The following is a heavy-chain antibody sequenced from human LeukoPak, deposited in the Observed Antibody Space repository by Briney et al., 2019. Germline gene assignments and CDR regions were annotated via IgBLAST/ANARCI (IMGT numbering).Heavy chain of an antibody. Sequence: PGGSLRLSGDASGFSISDYYMSWIRQSPGKGLEWISYITSGGASTNYADSVKGRFTISRDKAKNSVALQLNSLRAEDTAVYYCTRQRRGTYYAFDSWGQGTLVTVSS. J-gene: IGHJ4*02. CDR2: ITSGGAST. V-gene: IGHV3-11*01. CDR1: GFSISDYY. D-gene: IGHD3-16*01. CDR3: TRQRRGTYYAFDS.